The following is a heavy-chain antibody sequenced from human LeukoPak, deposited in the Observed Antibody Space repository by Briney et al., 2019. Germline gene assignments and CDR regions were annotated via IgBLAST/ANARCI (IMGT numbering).Heavy chain of an antibody. J-gene: IGHJ1*01. D-gene: IGHD2-8*02. CDR3: ARGLVGGVFQH. CDR1: GGSFSGYY. CDR2: INHSGST. Sequence: PSETLSLTCAVYGGSFSGYYWSWIRQPPGKGLEWIGEINHSGSTNYNPSLKSRVTISVDTSKNQFSLKLSSVTAAVTAVYYCARGLVGGVFQHWGQGTLVTVSS. V-gene: IGHV4-34*01.